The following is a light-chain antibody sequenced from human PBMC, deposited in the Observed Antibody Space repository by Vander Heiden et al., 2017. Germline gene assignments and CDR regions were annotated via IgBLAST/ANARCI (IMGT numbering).Light chain of an antibody. CDR3: QQCGSSPSLT. V-gene: IGKV3-20*01. J-gene: IGKJ4*01. Sequence: IVLSQSPVTRSLSPGERVTLPCRASQCFRCSHLAWYQQKPGQAHRLLIYGASSRATGIPDRFSGSGSGIDFTLTISRLDPEDFAVYYCQQCGSSPSLTFGGGTRVEMK. CDR2: GAS. CDR1: QCFRCSH.